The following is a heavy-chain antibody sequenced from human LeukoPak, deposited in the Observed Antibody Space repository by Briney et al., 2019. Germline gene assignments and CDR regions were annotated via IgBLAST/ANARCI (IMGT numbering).Heavy chain of an antibody. D-gene: IGHD3-10*01. CDR1: GFTFSSYA. CDR3: ARDAYYYGSGSYYSANYYYYMDV. CDR2: ISYDGSNK. V-gene: IGHV3-30*04. J-gene: IGHJ6*03. Sequence: GGSLRLSCAASGFTFSSYAMHWVRQAPGKGLEWVAVISYDGSNKYYADSVKGRFTISRDNSKNTLYLQMNSLRAEDTAVYYCARDAYYYGSGSYYSANYYYYMDVWGKGTTVTVSS.